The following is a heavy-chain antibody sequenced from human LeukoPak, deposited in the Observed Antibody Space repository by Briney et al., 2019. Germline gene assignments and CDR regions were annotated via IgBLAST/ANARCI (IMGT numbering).Heavy chain of an antibody. CDR3: ARGPKRWLQPYYFDY. Sequence: GRSLRLSCAASGFTFSSYAMHWVRQAPGKGLEWVAVISYDGSNKYYADSVKGRFTTSRDNSKNTLYLQMNSLRAEDTAVYYCARGPKRWLQPYYFDYWGQGTLVTVSS. CDR2: ISYDGSNK. V-gene: IGHV3-30*04. J-gene: IGHJ4*02. CDR1: GFTFSSYA. D-gene: IGHD5-24*01.